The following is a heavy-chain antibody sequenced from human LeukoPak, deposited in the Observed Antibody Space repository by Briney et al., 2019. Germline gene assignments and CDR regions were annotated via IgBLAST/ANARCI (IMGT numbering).Heavy chain of an antibody. J-gene: IGHJ2*01. Sequence: GGSLRLSCAASGFTVSSNYMSWVRQAPGKGLEWVSVIYSGGSTYYADSVKGRFTISRDNSKNTLYLQMNSLRAEDTAVYYCARDRRTMVRGVINPRWYFDLWGRGTLVTVSS. V-gene: IGHV3-53*01. CDR3: ARDRRTMVRGVINPRWYFDL. CDR1: GFTVSSNY. D-gene: IGHD3-10*01. CDR2: IYSGGST.